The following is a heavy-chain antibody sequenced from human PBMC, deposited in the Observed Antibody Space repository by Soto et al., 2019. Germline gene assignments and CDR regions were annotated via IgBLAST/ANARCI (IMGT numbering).Heavy chain of an antibody. J-gene: IGHJ4*02. CDR3: GRDLRDWDSGSYSYDY. CDR2: IYSGGST. D-gene: IGHD1-26*01. V-gene: IGHV3-53*01. Sequence: GSLRLSCEVSGFSVTANYMSWVRQAPGKGLEWVSVIYSGGSTYYIDSVKGRFSISRDISKNTLYLQMNSLRAEDTAVYYCGRDLRDWDSGSYSYDYWGQGTLVTVSS. CDR1: GFSVTANY.